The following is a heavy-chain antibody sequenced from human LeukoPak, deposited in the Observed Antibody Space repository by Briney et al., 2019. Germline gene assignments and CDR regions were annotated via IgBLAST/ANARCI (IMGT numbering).Heavy chain of an antibody. CDR2: IYYSGST. CDR3: ARDSGGGRGVTVGYFDY. CDR1: GGSISSGGYY. D-gene: IGHD3-10*01. J-gene: IGHJ4*02. Sequence: SQTLSLTCTVSGGSISSGGYYWSWIRQHPGKGLEWIGYIYYSGSTYYNPSLKSRVTISVDTSKNQFSLKLSSVTAADTAVYYCARDSGGGRGVTVGYFDYWGQGTLVTVSS. V-gene: IGHV4-31*03.